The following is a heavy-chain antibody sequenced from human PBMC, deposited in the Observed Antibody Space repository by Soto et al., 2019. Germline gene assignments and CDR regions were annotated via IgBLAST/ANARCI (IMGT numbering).Heavy chain of an antibody. V-gene: IGHV4-4*02. D-gene: IGHD4-17*01. J-gene: IGHJ4*02. CDR2: AHHWGRT. Sequence: QVQLQESGPGLVKPSGTLSLTCTVSGGSMSSSNWWNWVRQSPGKGLAWIGEAHHWGRTNYNPSRKCRVTISVYTSKTHSSLKLTSVTAADTAVYYCARSDATVVDYWGQGTLVTVAA. CDR1: GGSMSSSNW. CDR3: ARSDATVVDY.